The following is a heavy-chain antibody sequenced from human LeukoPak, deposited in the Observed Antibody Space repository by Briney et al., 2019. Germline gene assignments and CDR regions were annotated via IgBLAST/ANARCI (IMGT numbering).Heavy chain of an antibody. CDR2: ISDSGGIT. V-gene: IGHV3-23*01. D-gene: IGHD5-12*01. Sequence: GGSLRLSCAVSGFTFSSYAMIWVRQAPGKGLEWVSGISDSGGITYYADSVKGRFTISRDNSKNTLYLQMNSLRAEDTAVYYCARTAYSDYSLGFWGQGTLVTVSS. CDR3: ARTAYSDYSLGF. CDR1: GFTFSSYA. J-gene: IGHJ4*02.